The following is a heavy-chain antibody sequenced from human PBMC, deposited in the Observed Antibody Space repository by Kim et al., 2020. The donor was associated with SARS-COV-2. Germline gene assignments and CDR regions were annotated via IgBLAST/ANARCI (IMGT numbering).Heavy chain of an antibody. CDR1: GFTFSSYG. V-gene: IGHV3-33*05. CDR2: ISYDGSNK. CDR3: ARVPGITMIGGAFDI. J-gene: IGHJ3*02. Sequence: GGSLRLSCAASGFTFSSYGMHWVRQAPGKGLEWVAVISYDGSNKYYADSVKGRFTISRDNSKNTLYLQMNSLRAEDTAVYYCARVPGITMIGGAFDIWGQGTMVTVSS. D-gene: IGHD3-22*01.